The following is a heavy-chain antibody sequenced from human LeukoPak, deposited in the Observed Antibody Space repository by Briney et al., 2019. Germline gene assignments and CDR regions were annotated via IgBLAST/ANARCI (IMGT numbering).Heavy chain of an antibody. Sequence: PGGSLRLSCAASGFTFSNYAMNWVRQAPGRGLEWVSAISGSGGSTYYADSVKGRFTISRDNSKNTLYLQMNSLRAEDTAVYYCAIDVAGSGSYSFDYWGQGTLVTVSS. J-gene: IGHJ4*02. D-gene: IGHD1-26*01. CDR2: ISGSGGST. CDR1: GFTFSNYA. CDR3: AIDVAGSGSYSFDY. V-gene: IGHV3-23*01.